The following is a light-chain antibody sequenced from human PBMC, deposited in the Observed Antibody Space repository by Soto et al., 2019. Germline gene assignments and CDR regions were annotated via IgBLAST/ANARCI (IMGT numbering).Light chain of an antibody. CDR1: SGDVGGYNY. J-gene: IGLJ1*01. V-gene: IGLV2-14*01. CDR3: SSYTSSSTPG. Sequence: QSVLTQPASVSGSPGQSITISCTGTSGDVGGYNYVSWYQQHPGKAPKLMIYDVSNRPSGVSNRFSGSKSGNTASLTISGLQAEDEADYYCSSYTSSSTPGFGTGTKVTVL. CDR2: DVS.